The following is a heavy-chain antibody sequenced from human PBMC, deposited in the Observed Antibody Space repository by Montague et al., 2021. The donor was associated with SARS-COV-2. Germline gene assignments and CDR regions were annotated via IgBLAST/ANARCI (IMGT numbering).Heavy chain of an antibody. J-gene: IGHJ3*01. D-gene: IGHD6-19*01. CDR2: VYYNGNT. CDR3: ARGWAFDP. CDR1: GGSTASHS. V-gene: IGHV4-59*08. Sequence: SETLSLTCTVSGGSTASHSWYWIRQSPGKRPEWIGYVYYNGNTKSNPNLQSRVTISIDTSETQFPLRLNSVTAADTAGYFCARGWAFDPWGQGRLVTVSS.